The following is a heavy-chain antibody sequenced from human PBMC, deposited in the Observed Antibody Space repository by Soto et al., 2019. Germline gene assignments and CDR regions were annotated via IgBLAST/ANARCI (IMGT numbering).Heavy chain of an antibody. J-gene: IGHJ4*02. Sequence: AGVSLRLSCAASGFAFGNSWMHWVRQPPGKGPEWVSRMTSDGRTIQYADSVKGRFTASRDDAKKTLYLQMDRLRAEDTAMYYCATDEVDYWGPGTLVTVYS. V-gene: IGHV3-74*01. CDR2: MTSDGRTI. CDR1: GFAFGNSW. CDR3: ATDEVDY.